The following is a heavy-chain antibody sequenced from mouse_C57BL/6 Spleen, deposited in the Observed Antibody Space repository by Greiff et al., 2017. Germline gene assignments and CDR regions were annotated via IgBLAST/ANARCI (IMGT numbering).Heavy chain of an antibody. CDR3: ARAGHYYGSSYLYYFDY. CDR1: GFTFSDYG. CDR2: ISSGSSTI. V-gene: IGHV5-17*01. J-gene: IGHJ2*01. D-gene: IGHD1-1*01. Sequence: EVKLVESGGGLVKPGGSLKLSCAASGFTFSDYGMHWVRQAPEKGLEWVAYISSGSSTIYYADTVKGRFTISRDNAKNTLFLQMTSLRSEDTAMYYCARAGHYYGSSYLYYFDYWGQGTTLTVSS.